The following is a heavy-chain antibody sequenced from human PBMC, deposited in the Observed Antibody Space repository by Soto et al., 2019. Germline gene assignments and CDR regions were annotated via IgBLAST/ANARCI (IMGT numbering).Heavy chain of an antibody. CDR3: ARLSVVSYYDYIWGSYRHRAFDY. CDR2: IYYSGST. D-gene: IGHD3-16*02. Sequence: SETLSLTCTVSGGSISSSSYYWGWIRQPPGKGLEWIGSIYYSGSTYYNPPLKSRVTISVDTSKNQFSLKLSSVTAADTAVYYCARLSVVSYYDYIWGSYRHRAFDYWGQGTLVTVSS. J-gene: IGHJ4*02. CDR1: GGSISSSSYY. V-gene: IGHV4-39*01.